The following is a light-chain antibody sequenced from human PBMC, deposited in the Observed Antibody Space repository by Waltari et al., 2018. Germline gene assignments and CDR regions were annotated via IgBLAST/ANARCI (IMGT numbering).Light chain of an antibody. V-gene: IGKV4-1*01. CDR3: QQYYTVPVS. J-gene: IGKJ3*01. Sequence: DIVMTQSPDSLAVSLGERATINCKSSQTVLDTSNNKNYLAWYQQKSGQPPKVLVYSASTREAGVPARFSGSGSGTDFTLTIDNLQADDVAIYYCQQYYTVPVSFGPGTTVDLK. CDR1: QTVLDTSNNKNY. CDR2: SAS.